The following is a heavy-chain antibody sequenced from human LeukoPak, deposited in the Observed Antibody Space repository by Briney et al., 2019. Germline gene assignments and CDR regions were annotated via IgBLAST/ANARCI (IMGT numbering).Heavy chain of an antibody. CDR2: ISVSGDTK. D-gene: IGHD6-19*01. V-gene: IGHV3-23*01. CDR1: GFTITDYG. Sequence: TGGSLRLSCAVSGFTITDYGMSWVRQAPGKGLEWVSAISVSGDTKYYADSVKGRFIISRDNSRNTLYLQINSLRAEDTAPYYCAQGYSSGWYPYWGQGTLVTVSS. CDR3: AQGYSSGWYPY. J-gene: IGHJ4*02.